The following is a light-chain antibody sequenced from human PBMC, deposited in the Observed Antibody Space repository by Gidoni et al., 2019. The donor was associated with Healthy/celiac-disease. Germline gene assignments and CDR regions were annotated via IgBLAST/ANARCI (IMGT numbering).Light chain of an antibody. Sequence: EIGMTQSPATLSVSPGERATLSCRASQSVSSNLACYQQKPGQAPRLLIYGASTRATGIPARFSGSGSWTEFTLTISSLQSEDFAVYYCQQYNNWPPWTFGQGTKVEIK. CDR3: QQYNNWPPWT. J-gene: IGKJ1*01. CDR1: QSVSSN. CDR2: GAS. V-gene: IGKV3-15*01.